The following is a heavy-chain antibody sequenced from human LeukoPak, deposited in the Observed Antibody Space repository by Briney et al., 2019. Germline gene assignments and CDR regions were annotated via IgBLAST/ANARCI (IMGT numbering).Heavy chain of an antibody. J-gene: IGHJ3*02. D-gene: IGHD3-22*01. V-gene: IGHV3-30*03. CDR2: ISYDGSNK. CDR1: GFTFSSYG. Sequence: GGSLRLSCAASGFTFSSYGMHWVRQAPGKGLEWVAVISYDGSNKYYTDSVKGRFTISRDNSKNTLYLQMNSLRAEDTAVYYCASTYYYDSSGHPHDAFDIWGQGTMLTVSS. CDR3: ASTYYYDSSGHPHDAFDI.